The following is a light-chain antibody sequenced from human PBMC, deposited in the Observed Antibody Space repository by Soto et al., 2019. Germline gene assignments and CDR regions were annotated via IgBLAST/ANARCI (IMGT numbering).Light chain of an antibody. Sequence: QSVLTQPASVSGSPGQSITISCTGTSSDVGSYNYVSWYPQHPGKAPKLMIYEVSNRPSGVSDRFSGSKSGKTASLTIFGLQAEDEADYYCSSYTTSTTQVFGGGTQLAVL. CDR2: EVS. J-gene: IGLJ2*01. CDR1: SSDVGSYNY. V-gene: IGLV2-14*01. CDR3: SSYTTSTTQV.